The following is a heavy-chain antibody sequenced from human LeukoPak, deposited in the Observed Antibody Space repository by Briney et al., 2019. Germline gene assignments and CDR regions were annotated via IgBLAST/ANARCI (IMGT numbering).Heavy chain of an antibody. CDR2: IHYTGTT. V-gene: IGHV4-59*01. CDR3: TRVSGYGWFDP. J-gene: IGHJ5*02. Sequence: PSETLSLTCSVSSGSINNYYWTWMRQSPGKRLEWMGYIHYTGTTNYNPSLDSRVTMSLDTSKNQPSLRLTSVTVADTARYYCTRVSGYGWFDPWGPGVFVAVSS. D-gene: IGHD5-18*01. CDR1: SGSINNYY.